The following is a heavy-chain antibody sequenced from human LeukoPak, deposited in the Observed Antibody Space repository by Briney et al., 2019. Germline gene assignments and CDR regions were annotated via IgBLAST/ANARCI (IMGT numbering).Heavy chain of an antibody. CDR3: ARGDSSGYSDY. CDR2: IWYDGSNK. D-gene: IGHD3-22*01. Sequence: GGSLRPSCAASGFTFSSYGMHWVRQAPGKGLEWVAVIWYDGSNKYYADSVKGRFTISRDNSKNTLYLQMNSLRAEDTAVYYCARGDSSGYSDYWGQGTLVTVSS. CDR1: GFTFSSYG. V-gene: IGHV3-33*01. J-gene: IGHJ4*02.